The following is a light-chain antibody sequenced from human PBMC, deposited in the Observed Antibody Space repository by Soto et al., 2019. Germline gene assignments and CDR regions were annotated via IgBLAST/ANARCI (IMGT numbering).Light chain of an antibody. CDR2: DAS. V-gene: IGKV1-5*01. CDR1: QSISSW. Sequence: DIQMTQSPSTLSASVGDRVTITCRASQSISSWLAWYQQKPGKAPKLLIYDASSLESGVPSRLSGSGSGTEFTLTISSLQPDDFATYYCQQYNSTGVTFGPGTKVIS. J-gene: IGKJ3*01. CDR3: QQYNSTGVT.